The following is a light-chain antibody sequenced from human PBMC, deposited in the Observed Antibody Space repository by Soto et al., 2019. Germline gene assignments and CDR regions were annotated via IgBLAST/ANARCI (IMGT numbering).Light chain of an antibody. J-gene: IGKJ5*01. CDR2: GAS. V-gene: IGKV3-20*01. CDR1: QSVSSSY. Sequence: EIVLTQSPGTLSLSPGERATLSCRAIQSVSSSYLAWYQQTPGQAPRLLIYGASRRATGIADRFSGSGSGTEFNLTISSLQSEDFAVYFCQQYNNWPSLTFGQGTRLEIK. CDR3: QQYNNWPSLT.